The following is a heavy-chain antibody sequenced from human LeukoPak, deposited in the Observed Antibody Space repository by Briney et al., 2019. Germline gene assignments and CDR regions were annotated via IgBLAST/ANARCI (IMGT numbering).Heavy chain of an antibody. CDR1: GYTFTSYG. D-gene: IGHD3-22*01. V-gene: IGHV1-18*01. CDR2: ISAYNGNT. J-gene: IGHJ4*01. Sequence: EASVKVSCKASGYTFTSYGISWVRQAPGQGLEWMGWISAYNGNTNYAQKLQGRVTMTTDTSTSTAYMELRSLRSDDTAVYYCARGSLGTHYYDSSGYGDWGHGTLVTVSS. CDR3: ARGSLGTHYYDSSGYGD.